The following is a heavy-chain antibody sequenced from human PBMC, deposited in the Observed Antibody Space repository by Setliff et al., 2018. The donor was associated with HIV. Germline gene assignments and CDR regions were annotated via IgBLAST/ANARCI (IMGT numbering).Heavy chain of an antibody. CDR3: ARGVTTIQY. CDR1: GYTFNTYD. V-gene: IGHV1-8*02. D-gene: IGHD4-4*01. Sequence: ASVKVSCKASGYTFNTYDLVWVRQTSGQGLEWMGSMNANSGSAVYAPQFQGRVTMTRNTSISTAYMDMSSLRSEDTAVYYCARGVTTIQYWGQGSLVSLL. CDR2: MNANSGSA. J-gene: IGHJ4*02.